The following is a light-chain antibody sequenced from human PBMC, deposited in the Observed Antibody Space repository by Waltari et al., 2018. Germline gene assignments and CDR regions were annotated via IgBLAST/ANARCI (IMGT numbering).Light chain of an antibody. CDR2: DVD. J-gene: IGLJ3*02. CDR1: SSDVGGYNY. Sequence: QSALTQPRSVSWSPGQSVTISCTGTSSDVGGYNYVSWYQHHPGKAPKLMIYDVDKRPSGVPAPFSGSKSGNTASLAVSGLQAEDEADYYCCSYAGSYTPWVFGGGTELTVL. CDR3: CSYAGSYTPWV. V-gene: IGLV2-11*01.